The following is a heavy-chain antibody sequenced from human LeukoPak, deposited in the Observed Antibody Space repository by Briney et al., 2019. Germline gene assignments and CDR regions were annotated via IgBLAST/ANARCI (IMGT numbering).Heavy chain of an antibody. V-gene: IGHV4-34*01. Sequence: PSETLSLTCAVYGRSFSGYYWSWIRQPPGKGLEWIGEINHSGSTNYNPSLKSRVTISVDTSKNQFSLKLSSVTAADTAVYYCASLLRRYSSHNWFDPWGQGTLVTVSS. CDR3: ASLLRRYSSHNWFDP. D-gene: IGHD6-13*01. J-gene: IGHJ5*02. CDR1: GRSFSGYY. CDR2: INHSGST.